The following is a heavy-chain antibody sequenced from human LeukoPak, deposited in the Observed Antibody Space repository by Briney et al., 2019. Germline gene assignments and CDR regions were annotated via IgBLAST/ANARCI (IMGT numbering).Heavy chain of an antibody. CDR3: ARDHNRLQYYAMGF. Sequence: GGSLRLSCAASGFTFSSYSINWVRQAPGKGLEWVSYISSSGSTIYYADSVKGRFTISRDNAKNSLYLQMNSLRAEDTAVYYCARDHNRLQYYAMGFWGQGTLVTVSS. J-gene: IGHJ4*02. V-gene: IGHV3-48*04. CDR2: ISSSGSTI. D-gene: IGHD2-2*01. CDR1: GFTFSSYS.